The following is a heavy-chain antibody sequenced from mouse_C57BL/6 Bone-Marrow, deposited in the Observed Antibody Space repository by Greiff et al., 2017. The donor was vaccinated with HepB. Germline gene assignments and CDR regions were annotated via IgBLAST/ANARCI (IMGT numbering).Heavy chain of an antibody. CDR1: GFSFTSYG. J-gene: IGHJ3*01. CDR2: IWGVGST. D-gene: IGHD3-2*02. V-gene: IGHV2-6*01. CDR3: ASSRQLRPFAY. Sequence: VQLQESGPGLVAPSQRLSITCTVSGFSFTSYGVDWVRQSPGKGLEWLGVIWGVGSTNYNSALKSRLSISKDNSKSQVFLKMNSLQTDDTAMYYCASSRQLRPFAYWGQGTLVTVSA.